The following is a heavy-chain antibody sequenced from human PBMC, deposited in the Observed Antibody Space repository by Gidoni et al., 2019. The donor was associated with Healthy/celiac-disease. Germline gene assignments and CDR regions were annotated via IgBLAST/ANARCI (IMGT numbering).Heavy chain of an antibody. Sequence: EVQLVESGGGLVQPGRSLRLSCAASGFTFDDYAMHWVRQAPGKGLEWVSGISWNSGSIGYADSVKGRFTISRDNAKNSLYLQMNSLRAEDTALYYCAKDFNYYDSSGYGAFDIWGQGTMVTVSS. CDR3: AKDFNYYDSSGYGAFDI. D-gene: IGHD3-22*01. V-gene: IGHV3-9*01. CDR2: ISWNSGSI. J-gene: IGHJ3*02. CDR1: GFTFDDYA.